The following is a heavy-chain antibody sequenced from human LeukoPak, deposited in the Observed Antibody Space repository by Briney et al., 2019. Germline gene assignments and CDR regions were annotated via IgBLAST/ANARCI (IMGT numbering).Heavy chain of an antibody. CDR1: GLTFSSYA. CDR2: ISGNGGGT. D-gene: IGHD4-17*01. J-gene: IGHJ3*02. Sequence: GGSLRLSCAASGLTFSSYAMSWVRQAPGKGLEWVSGISGNGGGTYYADSVKGRFTISRDNSKNSLYLQMNSLRAEDTAVYYCAKARLRNDAFDIWGQGTRVTVSS. CDR3: AKARLRNDAFDI. V-gene: IGHV3-23*01.